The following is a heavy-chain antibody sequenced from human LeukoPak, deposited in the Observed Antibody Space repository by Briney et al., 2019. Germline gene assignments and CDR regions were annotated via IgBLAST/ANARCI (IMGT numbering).Heavy chain of an antibody. V-gene: IGHV3-21*01. CDR3: ARDLNPTYFIDNSGPLFAY. Sequence: GGSLRLSCVASGYTFSTYNMNWVRQAPGKGLEWVSSISGSSTYTYYADSAKGRFAISRDNAKNSLYLQMNSLRAEDTAVYYCARDLNPTYFIDNSGPLFAYWGRGTLVTVSS. D-gene: IGHD3-22*01. CDR1: GYTFSTYN. J-gene: IGHJ4*02. CDR2: ISGSSTYT.